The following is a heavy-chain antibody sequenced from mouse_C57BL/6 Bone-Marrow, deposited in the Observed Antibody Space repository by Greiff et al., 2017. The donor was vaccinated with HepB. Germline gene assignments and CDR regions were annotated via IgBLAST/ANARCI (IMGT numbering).Heavy chain of an antibody. CDR3: ARHWSYYSNYAWFAY. Sequence: EVKLVESGGGLVKPGGSLKLSCAASGFTFSSYTMSWVRQTPEKRLEWVATISGGGGNTYYPDSVKGRFTISRDNAKNTLYLQMSSLRSEDTALYYCARHWSYYSNYAWFAYWGQGTLVTVSA. CDR2: ISGGGGNT. V-gene: IGHV5-9*01. J-gene: IGHJ3*01. D-gene: IGHD2-5*01. CDR1: GFTFSSYT.